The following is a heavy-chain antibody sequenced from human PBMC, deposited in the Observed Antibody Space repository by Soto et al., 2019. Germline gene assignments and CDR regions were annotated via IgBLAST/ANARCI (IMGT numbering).Heavy chain of an antibody. CDR1: GFTFSSYE. V-gene: IGHV3-48*03. J-gene: IGHJ6*02. Sequence: PGGSLRLSCAASGFTFSSYEMNWVRQAPGKGLEWVSYISSSGSAIYYADSVKGRFTISRDNAKNSLYLQMNSLRAEDTAVYYCARGLVDANYYYYGMDVWGQGTTVTVSS. CDR3: ARGLVDANYYYYGMDV. D-gene: IGHD2-21*01. CDR2: ISSSGSAI.